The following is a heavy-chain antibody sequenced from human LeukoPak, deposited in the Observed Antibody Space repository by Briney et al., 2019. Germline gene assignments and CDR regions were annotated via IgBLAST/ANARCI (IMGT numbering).Heavy chain of an antibody. Sequence: SETLSLTCAVYGGSFSGYYWSWIRQPPGKGLEWIGYIYHSGSTYYNPSLKSRVTISVDGSKNQFSLKLSSVTAADTAVYYCARDAPGWYFDLWGRGTLVTVSS. CDR2: IYHSGST. CDR1: GGSFSGYY. V-gene: IGHV4-30-2*01. J-gene: IGHJ2*01. CDR3: ARDAPGWYFDL.